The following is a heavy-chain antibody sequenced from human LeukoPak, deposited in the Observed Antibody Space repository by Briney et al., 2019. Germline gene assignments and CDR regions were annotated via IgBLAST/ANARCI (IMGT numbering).Heavy chain of an antibody. CDR3: AREATIKGYYFDY. CDR2: INPNSGGT. Sequence: ASVKVSCKASGYTFTGYYMHWVRQAPGQGLEWMGWINPNSGGTNYAQKFQGRVTMTRDTSISTAYMELSRLRSDDTAVYYCAREATIKGYYFDYWGQGTLVTVS. V-gene: IGHV1-2*02. J-gene: IGHJ4*02. D-gene: IGHD5-12*01. CDR1: GYTFTGYY.